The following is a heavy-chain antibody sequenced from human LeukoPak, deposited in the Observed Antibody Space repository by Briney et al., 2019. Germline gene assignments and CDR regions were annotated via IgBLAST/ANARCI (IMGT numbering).Heavy chain of an antibody. Sequence: ASVKVSCKASGYTFTSYYMHWVRQAPGQGLEWMGIINPSGGSTSYAQKFQGRVTMTRDTSTSTVYMELSSLRSEDTAVYYCARETSYDILTGPRYYFDYWGQGTLVTVSS. D-gene: IGHD3-9*01. CDR1: GYTFTSYY. V-gene: IGHV1-46*01. CDR2: INPSGGST. J-gene: IGHJ4*02. CDR3: ARETSYDILTGPRYYFDY.